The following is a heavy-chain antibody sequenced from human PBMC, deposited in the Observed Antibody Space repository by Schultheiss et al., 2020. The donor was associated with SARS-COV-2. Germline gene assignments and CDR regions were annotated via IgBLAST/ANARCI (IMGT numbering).Heavy chain of an antibody. Sequence: GGSLRLSCVASGFNFKLYSMCWIRQAPGKGLEWVSSISSSSSYIYYADSVKGRFTISRDNAKNSLYLQMNSLRDEDTAVYYCATRALRFLEWLPLDYWGQGTLVTVSS. CDR1: GFNFKLYS. V-gene: IGHV3-21*01. J-gene: IGHJ4*02. CDR2: ISSSSSYI. CDR3: ATRALRFLEWLPLDY. D-gene: IGHD3-3*01.